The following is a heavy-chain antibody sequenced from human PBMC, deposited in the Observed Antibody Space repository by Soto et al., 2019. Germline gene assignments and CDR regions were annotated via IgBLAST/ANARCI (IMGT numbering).Heavy chain of an antibody. CDR1: GYTFTSYS. CDR2: INPSGGST. V-gene: IGHV1-46*01. J-gene: IGHJ5*02. Sequence: WASVKVSCKASGYTFTSYSMHWVRQAPGQGLEWMGIINPSGGSTSYAQKFQGRVTMTRDTSTSTVYMELSSLRSEDTAVYYCARDPLGYCSGGSCYSGGVWFDPWAQGTLVTVSS. D-gene: IGHD2-15*01. CDR3: ARDPLGYCSGGSCYSGGVWFDP.